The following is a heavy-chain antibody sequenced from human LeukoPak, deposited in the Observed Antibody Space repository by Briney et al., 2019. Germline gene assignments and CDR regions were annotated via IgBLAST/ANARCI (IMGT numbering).Heavy chain of an antibody. V-gene: IGHV1-2*02. Sequence: GSVKVSCKASGYTLTGNYMHWVRQAPGQGLEWMGWINSNSSGTLYAQKFQGRVTMTRDTSITTAYMELRRLRSDDTAVYYCSRQGTGDELDYWGQGTLVTVSS. CDR3: SRQGTGDELDY. CDR1: GYTLTGNY. D-gene: IGHD7-27*01. J-gene: IGHJ4*02. CDR2: INSNSSGT.